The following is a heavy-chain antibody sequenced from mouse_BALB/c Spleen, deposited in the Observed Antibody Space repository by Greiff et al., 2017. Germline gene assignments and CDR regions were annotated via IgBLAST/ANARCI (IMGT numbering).Heavy chain of an antibody. J-gene: IGHJ4*01. Sequence: EVQLQQSGAELVKPGASVKLSCTASGFNIKDTYMHWVKQRPEQGLEWIGRIDPANGNTKYDPKFQGKATITADTSSNTAYLQLSSLTSEDTAVYFCARRDDGYAMDYWGQGTSVTVSS. V-gene: IGHV14-3*02. D-gene: IGHD2-14*01. CDR1: GFNIKDTY. CDR3: ARRDDGYAMDY. CDR2: IDPANGNT.